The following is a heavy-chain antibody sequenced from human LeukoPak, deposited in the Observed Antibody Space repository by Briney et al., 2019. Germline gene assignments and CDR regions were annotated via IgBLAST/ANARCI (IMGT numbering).Heavy chain of an antibody. Sequence: GGSLRLSCAASGFTVSSNYMSWVRQAPGKGLEWVSVIYSGGSTYYADSVKGRFTISRDNSKNTLYLQMNSLRAEDTAVYYCAKEALGGYSYGYWYYFDYWGQGTLVTVSS. CDR1: GFTVSSNY. D-gene: IGHD5-18*01. CDR3: AKEALGGYSYGYWYYFDY. CDR2: IYSGGST. J-gene: IGHJ4*02. V-gene: IGHV3-53*05.